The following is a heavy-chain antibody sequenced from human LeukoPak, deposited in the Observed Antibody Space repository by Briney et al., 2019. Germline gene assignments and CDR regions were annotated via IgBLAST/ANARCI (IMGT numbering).Heavy chain of an antibody. CDR3: ALLAASDTLFY. V-gene: IGHV1-2*02. Sequence: EASVKVSCKASGYTFTGYYMYWVRQAPGQGLEWMGWINPNSGGTQNAQKFQGRVPMTRDTSISTAYMELSRLRSDDTAVYYCALLAASDTLFYWGQGTLVTVSS. J-gene: IGHJ4*02. D-gene: IGHD6-13*01. CDR2: INPNSGGT. CDR1: GYTFTGYY.